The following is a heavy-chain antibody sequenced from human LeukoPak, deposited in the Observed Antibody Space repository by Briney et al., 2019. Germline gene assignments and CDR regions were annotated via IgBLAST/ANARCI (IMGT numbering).Heavy chain of an antibody. Sequence: TGGSLRLSCAASGFTVSSNYMSWVRQAPGKGLEWVSVIYSGGSTYYADSVKGGFTISRDNSKNTLYLQMNSLRAEDTAVYYCAKTHHDYGDNWFDPWGQGTLVTVSS. V-gene: IGHV3-66*01. CDR1: GFTVSSNY. CDR3: AKTHHDYGDNWFDP. J-gene: IGHJ5*02. CDR2: IYSGGST. D-gene: IGHD4-23*01.